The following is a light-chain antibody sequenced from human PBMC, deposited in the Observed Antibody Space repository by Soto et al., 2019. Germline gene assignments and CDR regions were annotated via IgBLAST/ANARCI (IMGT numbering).Light chain of an antibody. Sequence: EIVMTQSPATLSVSPGERGTLSCSASQSVSNNLAWYQQKPGQAPRLLIYGASTRATGIPARFSGSGSGTEFTLTISSLQSEDFAVYYCQKYNKWPWTFGKGTKVEIK. CDR1: QSVSNN. CDR3: QKYNKWPWT. J-gene: IGKJ1*01. CDR2: GAS. V-gene: IGKV3-15*01.